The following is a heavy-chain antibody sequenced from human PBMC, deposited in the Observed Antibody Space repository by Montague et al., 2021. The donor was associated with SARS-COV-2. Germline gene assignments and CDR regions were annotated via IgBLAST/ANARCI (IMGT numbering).Heavy chain of an antibody. Sequence: SETLSLTCAVYGGSFSGYYWSWIRQPPGKGLEWIGEINHSGSTNYNPSLKSRVTISVGTSKNQFSLKLSSVTAADTAVYYCARGPKAAGKAFYYYYGTDVWGQGTTVTVSS. J-gene: IGHJ6*02. CDR2: INHSGST. CDR3: ARGPKAAGKAFYYYYGTDV. D-gene: IGHD6-13*01. V-gene: IGHV4-34*01. CDR1: GGSFSGYY.